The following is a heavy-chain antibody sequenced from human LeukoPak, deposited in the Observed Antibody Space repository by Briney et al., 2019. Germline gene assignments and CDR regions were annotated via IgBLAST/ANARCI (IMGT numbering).Heavy chain of an antibody. D-gene: IGHD4-17*01. CDR3: ARDNDYGAYYFDY. CDR1: GFTFSGYN. V-gene: IGHV3-21*01. Sequence: GGSLRLSCAASGFTFSGYNMNWVRQAPGKGLEWVSSISSSSSYIYYADSVKGRFTISRDNAKDTLYLQMNSLRAEDTAVYYCARDNDYGAYYFDYWGQGTLVTVSS. CDR2: ISSSSSYI. J-gene: IGHJ4*02.